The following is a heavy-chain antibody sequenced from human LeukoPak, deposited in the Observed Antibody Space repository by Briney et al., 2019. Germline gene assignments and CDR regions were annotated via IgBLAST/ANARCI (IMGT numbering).Heavy chain of an antibody. Sequence: GESLKVSCKGSGYRFTNYWIGRVRQMPGKGLEWMGIVYPGASDTRYSPSFQGQVSISADESITTAYLQWSSLRASDTAMYYCARGWGYSYGYTFDYWGQGTLVTVSS. D-gene: IGHD5-18*01. J-gene: IGHJ4*02. V-gene: IGHV5-51*01. CDR3: ARGWGYSYGYTFDY. CDR1: GYRFTNYW. CDR2: VYPGASDT.